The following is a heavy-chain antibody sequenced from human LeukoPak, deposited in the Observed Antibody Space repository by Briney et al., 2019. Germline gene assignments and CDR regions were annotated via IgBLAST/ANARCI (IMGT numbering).Heavy chain of an antibody. V-gene: IGHV4-39*01. CDR3: ATAGGIAASWGYYYMDV. CDR1: GGSISSSSYY. D-gene: IGHD6-25*01. Sequence: PSETLSLTCTVSGGSISSSSYYWGWIRQPPGKGLEWIGSIYYSGSTYYNPSLKSRVTISVDTSKNQFSLKLSSGTAADTAVYYCATAGGIAASWGYYYMDVWGKGTTVTVSS. CDR2: IYYSGST. J-gene: IGHJ6*03.